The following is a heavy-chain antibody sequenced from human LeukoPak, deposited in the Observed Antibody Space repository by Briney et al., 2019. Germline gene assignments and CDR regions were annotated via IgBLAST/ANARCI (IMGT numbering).Heavy chain of an antibody. V-gene: IGHV1-69*13. CDR2: IIPIFGAA. J-gene: IGHJ5*02. D-gene: IGHD3-9*01. CDR3: ARDPRKLRYFDWLYNWFDP. CDR1: GGTFGSYA. Sequence: SVKVSCKASGGTFGSYAISWVRQAPGQGLEWMGGIIPIFGAANYAQKFQGRVTITADESTSTAYMELSSLRSEDTAVYYCARDPRKLRYFDWLYNWFDPWGQGTLVTVSS.